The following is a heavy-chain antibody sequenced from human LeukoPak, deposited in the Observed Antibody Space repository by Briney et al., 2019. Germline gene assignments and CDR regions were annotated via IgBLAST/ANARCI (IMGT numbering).Heavy chain of an antibody. J-gene: IGHJ5*02. V-gene: IGHV4-34*01. CDR3: ARGQLLAGGYCSSTSCYKGNWFDP. D-gene: IGHD2-2*02. CDR1: GGSFSGYY. CDR2: INHSGST. Sequence: PSETLSLTCAVYGGSFSGYYWSWIRQPPGKGLEWIGEINHSGSTNYNPPLKSRVTISVDTSKNQFSLKLSSVTAADTAVYYCARGQLLAGGYCSSTSCYKGNWFDPWGQGTLVTVSS.